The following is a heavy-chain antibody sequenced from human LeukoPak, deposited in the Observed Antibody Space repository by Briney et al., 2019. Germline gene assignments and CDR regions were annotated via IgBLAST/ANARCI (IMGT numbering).Heavy chain of an antibody. CDR1: GDSISSGNYY. CDR3: ARQFTADLYCGGGTCYSQVGEET. Sequence: SETLSLTCTVSGDSISSGNYYWSWIRQPAGKGLEWIGRIYTSGSTNYNPSLKRRITISVDTSKNQFSLRLSSVTAADTAVYYGARQFTADLYCGGGTCYSQVGEETWGQGTLVTVSS. CDR2: IYTSGST. J-gene: IGHJ5*02. V-gene: IGHV4-61*02. D-gene: IGHD2-15*01.